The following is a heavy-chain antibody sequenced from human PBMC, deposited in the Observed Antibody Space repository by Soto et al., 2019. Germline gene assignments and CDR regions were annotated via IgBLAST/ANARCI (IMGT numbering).Heavy chain of an antibody. D-gene: IGHD3-3*01. J-gene: IGHJ6*02. CDR1: GFTISSYA. CDR2: ISGSGGST. V-gene: IGHV3-23*01. Sequence: GSLRVYRAAGGFTISSYALSWVRQAPGKGLEWVSAISGSGGSTYYADSVKGRFTISRDNSKNTLYLQMNSLRAEDTAVYYCAKGLVWSGYYSSYYYGMDVWGQGTTVTVSS. CDR3: AKGLVWSGYYSSYYYGMDV.